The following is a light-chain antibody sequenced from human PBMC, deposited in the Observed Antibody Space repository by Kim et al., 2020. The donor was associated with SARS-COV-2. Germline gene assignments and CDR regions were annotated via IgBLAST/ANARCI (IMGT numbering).Light chain of an antibody. V-gene: IGKV3-20*01. CDR3: QQYGSSPYT. CDR1: QRVSSSY. CDR2: GAS. J-gene: IGKJ2*01. Sequence: EIVLTQSPGTLSLSPGERATLSCRARQRVSSSYLAWYQQKPGQAPRLLIYGASSRATGIPDRFSGSGSGTDFTLTISRLEPKDFAVYYCQQYGSSPYTFGQGTRLEI.